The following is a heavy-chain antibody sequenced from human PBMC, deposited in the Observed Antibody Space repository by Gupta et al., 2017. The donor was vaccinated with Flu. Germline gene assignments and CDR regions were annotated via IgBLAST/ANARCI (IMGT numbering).Heavy chain of an antibody. V-gene: IGHV3-49*04. Sequence: EVQLVESGGDLVQPGRSLRLPCTASGFPFGDYAISWVRQAPGKGLEWVGFIRSKTYGGTPDYAASVKGRFTISRDDSKSVAYLQMNSLKAEDTAVYYCTRGGFGVVIVWGQGTLVAVSS. CDR3: TRGGFGVVIV. J-gene: IGHJ4*02. D-gene: IGHD3-3*01. CDR2: IRSKTYGGTP. CDR1: GFPFGDYA.